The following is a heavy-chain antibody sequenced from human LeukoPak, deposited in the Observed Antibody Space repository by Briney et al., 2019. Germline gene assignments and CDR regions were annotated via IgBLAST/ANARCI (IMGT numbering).Heavy chain of an antibody. J-gene: IGHJ4*02. V-gene: IGHV3-74*01. CDR2: INTDGSGT. Sequence: GGSLRLSCAASGFSFTSYWMHWVRQAPGKGLVWITCINTDGSGTTYADSVKGRFTISRDNAKNTLYLQMNGLRAEDTAVYYCTRAYDSGTYSSFDYWGQGTLVTVTS. D-gene: IGHD3-10*01. CDR1: GFSFTSYW. CDR3: TRAYDSGTYSSFDY.